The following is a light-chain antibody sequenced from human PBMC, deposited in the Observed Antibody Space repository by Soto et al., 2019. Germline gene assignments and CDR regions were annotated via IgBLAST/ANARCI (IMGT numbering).Light chain of an antibody. Sequence: DIQMTQSPSSLSASVGDRVTITCRASQDIKNDLGWNQQKPGKAPERLIYVASSFQSGVPSRFSGSGSGTEFTLTISSLQPEDFATYYCLQHNSYPRTFGQGTKVDIK. CDR2: VAS. V-gene: IGKV1-17*01. CDR3: LQHNSYPRT. CDR1: QDIKND. J-gene: IGKJ1*01.